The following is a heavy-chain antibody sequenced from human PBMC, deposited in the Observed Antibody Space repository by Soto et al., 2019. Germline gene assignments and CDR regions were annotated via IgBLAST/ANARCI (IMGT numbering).Heavy chain of an antibody. CDR2: IDPSDSYT. CDR3: ARHKRRPNYYYYGMDV. Sequence: PGESLKISCKGSGYSFTSYWISWVRQMPGKGLEWMGRIDPSDSYTNYSPSFQGHVTISADKSISTAYLQWSSLKASDTAMYYCARHKRRPNYYYYGMDVWGQGTTVTVSS. CDR1: GYSFTSYW. V-gene: IGHV5-10-1*01. J-gene: IGHJ6*02.